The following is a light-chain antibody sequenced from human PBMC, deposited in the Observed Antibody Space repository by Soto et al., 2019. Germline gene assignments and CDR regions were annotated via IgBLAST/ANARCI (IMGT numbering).Light chain of an antibody. Sequence: QSVLTQPRSVSGSPGQSVTISCTGTSSDVGGYYYISWYQHHPGKAPKLMIYDVTKRPSGVPDRFSGSKSGNTASLIISGLQAEDEADYYCTSYTSSNTLVIGGGTKVTVL. V-gene: IGLV2-11*01. J-gene: IGLJ2*01. CDR2: DVT. CDR1: SSDVGGYYY. CDR3: TSYTSSNTLV.